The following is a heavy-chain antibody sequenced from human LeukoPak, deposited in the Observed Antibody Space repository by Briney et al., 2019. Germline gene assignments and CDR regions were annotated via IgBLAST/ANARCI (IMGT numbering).Heavy chain of an antibody. Sequence: SETLSLTCTVSGGSITNNYWAWIRQPPGKGLEWIGYTHDSGNSNYNPSPRSRVTISIDTSKNQFSLKLTSVTAADTAVYYCARDRSAAPADYWGQGTLVTVSS. CDR1: GGSITNNY. CDR2: THDSGNS. CDR3: ARDRSAAPADY. V-gene: IGHV4-59*13. D-gene: IGHD6-13*01. J-gene: IGHJ4*02.